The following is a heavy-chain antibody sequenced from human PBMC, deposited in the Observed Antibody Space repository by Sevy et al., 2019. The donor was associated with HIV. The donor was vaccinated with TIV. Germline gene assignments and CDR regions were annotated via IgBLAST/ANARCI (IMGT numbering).Heavy chain of an antibody. Sequence: GGSLRLSCTASGFTFGDYAMSWFRQAPGKGLEWVGFIRSKAYGGTTEYAASVKGRFTISRDDSKSIAYLQMNSLKTEDTALYYCTRSRAPHYYYYGMDVWGQGTTVTVSS. D-gene: IGHD2-2*01. CDR2: IRSKAYGGTT. V-gene: IGHV3-49*03. J-gene: IGHJ6*02. CDR1: GFTFGDYA. CDR3: TRSRAPHYYYYGMDV.